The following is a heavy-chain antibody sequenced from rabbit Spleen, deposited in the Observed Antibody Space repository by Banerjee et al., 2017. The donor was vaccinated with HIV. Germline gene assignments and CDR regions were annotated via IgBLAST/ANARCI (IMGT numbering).Heavy chain of an antibody. V-gene: IGHV1S45*01. CDR2: INAVTGKA. Sequence: QEQLVESGGGLVKPEGSLKLSCTASGFSFSNKAVMCWVRQAPGKGLEWIACINAVTGKAVYASWAKGRFTFSKTSSTTVTLQMTSLTAADTATYFCARGWPTASGLDDLWGPGTLVTVS. CDR1: GFSFSNKAV. D-gene: IGHD1-1*01. CDR3: ARGWPTASGLDDL. J-gene: IGHJ4*01.